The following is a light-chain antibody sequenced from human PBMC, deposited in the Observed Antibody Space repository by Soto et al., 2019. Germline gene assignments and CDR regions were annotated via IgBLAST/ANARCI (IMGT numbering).Light chain of an antibody. J-gene: IGKJ5*01. CDR2: DAS. CDR1: RSVSTY. CDR3: QQRSNWPPIT. V-gene: IGKV3-11*01. Sequence: EIVLTQSPATLSLSPGERATLSCRASRSVSTYLAWYQQKPGQAPRLLIYDASNRATGIPARFSGSGSGTDFTLTISSPEPEGFAVYYCQQRSNWPPITFGQGTRLEMK.